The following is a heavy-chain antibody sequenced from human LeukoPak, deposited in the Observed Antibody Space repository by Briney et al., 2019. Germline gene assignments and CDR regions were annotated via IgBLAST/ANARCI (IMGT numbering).Heavy chain of an antibody. Sequence: ASVKVSCKASGYTFTDYYMRWVRQAPGQGLEWVGWINPNSGDTKYAKRFQGRVTMTRDTSISAAYMELTRLTSDDTAVYYCARDGDLDWLPSGFWGQGTLVTVSS. J-gene: IGHJ4*02. D-gene: IGHD3-9*01. CDR3: ARDGDLDWLPSGF. CDR2: INPNSGDT. V-gene: IGHV1-2*02. CDR1: GYTFTDYY.